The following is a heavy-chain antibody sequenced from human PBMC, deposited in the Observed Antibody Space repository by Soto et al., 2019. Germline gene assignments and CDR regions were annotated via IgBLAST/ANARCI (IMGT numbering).Heavy chain of an antibody. CDR2: IWYDGSNK. J-gene: IGHJ4*02. CDR1: GFTFSRYG. Sequence: QVQLVESGGGVVQPGRSLRLSCAASGFTFSRYGMHWVRQAPGKGQEWVAVIWYDGSNKYYADSVKGRFTIYRENSKNSLYLQMNILRAEDTAVYYCASGASSYFDYWGQGTLVTVSS. D-gene: IGHD2-2*01. V-gene: IGHV3-33*01. CDR3: ASGASSYFDY.